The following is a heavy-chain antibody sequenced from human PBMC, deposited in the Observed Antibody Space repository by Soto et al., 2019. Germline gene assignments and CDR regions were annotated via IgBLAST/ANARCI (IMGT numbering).Heavy chain of an antibody. Sequence: SVKVSCKASGGTFSSYAISWVRQAPGQGLEWMGGIIPIFGTANYAQKFQGRVTITADESTSTAYMELSSLRSEDMVVYSCVSPPGAGYGFLEWLLLCPDYYGMDVWGQGTTVTVSS. CDR2: IIPIFGTA. V-gene: IGHV1-69*13. J-gene: IGHJ6*02. CDR3: VSPPGAGYGFLEWLLLCPDYYGMDV. CDR1: GGTFSSYA. D-gene: IGHD3-3*01.